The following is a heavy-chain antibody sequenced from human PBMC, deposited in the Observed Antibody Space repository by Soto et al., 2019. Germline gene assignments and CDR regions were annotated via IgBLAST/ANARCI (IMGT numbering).Heavy chain of an antibody. Sequence: SETLSLTCAVSGGSISSGGYSWSWIRQPPGKGLEWIGYIYHSGSTYYNPSLKSRVTISVDRSKNQFSLKLSSVTAADTAVYYCARGSRGSSLHWFDPWGQGTLVTVS. D-gene: IGHD2-2*01. CDR3: ARGSRGSSLHWFDP. CDR1: GGSISSGGYS. V-gene: IGHV4-30-2*01. J-gene: IGHJ5*02. CDR2: IYHSGST.